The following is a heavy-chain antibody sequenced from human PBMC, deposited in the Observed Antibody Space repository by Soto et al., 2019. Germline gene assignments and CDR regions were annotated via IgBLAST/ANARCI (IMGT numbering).Heavy chain of an antibody. CDR1: GYTFTNYG. V-gene: IGHV1-18*01. CDR2: ISHWGKT. CDR3: ARDLDGSGSYYTDY. D-gene: IGHD3-10*01. Sequence: ASVKVSCKASGYTFTNYGISWVRQAPGQGLEWMGWISHWGKTNYAQKLQGRVTMTTDTSASTAFMELRSLRSDDTAMYFCARDLDGSGSYYTDYWGQGTLVTVSS. J-gene: IGHJ4*02.